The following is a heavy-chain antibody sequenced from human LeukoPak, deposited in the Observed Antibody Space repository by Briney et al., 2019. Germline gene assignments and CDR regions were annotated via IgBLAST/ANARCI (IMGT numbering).Heavy chain of an antibody. Sequence: GGSLRLSCAASGFTFGTSAMSWVRQAPGKGPEWVSTFGRSGSDTYYSDSVKGRFTFFRDNSKNTLYLQMNSLRDEDTAVYYCAKGSLGSWYYFDYWGQGTLVTVSS. CDR1: GFTFGTSA. V-gene: IGHV3-23*01. J-gene: IGHJ4*02. CDR3: AKGSLGSWYYFDY. D-gene: IGHD6-13*01. CDR2: FGRSGSDT.